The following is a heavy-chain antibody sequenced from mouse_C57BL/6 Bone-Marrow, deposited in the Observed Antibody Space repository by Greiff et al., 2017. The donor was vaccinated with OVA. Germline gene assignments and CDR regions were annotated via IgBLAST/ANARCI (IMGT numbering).Heavy chain of an antibody. V-gene: IGHV3-6*01. CDR3: ARGPGFAY. Sequence: LLASGPLPVHPPPSLHPHCSVTGYSITSGYYWNWIRQFPGNKLEWMGYISYDGSNNYNPSLKNRISITRDTSKNQFFLKLNSVTTEDTATYYCARGPGFAYWGQGTLVTVSA. CDR1: GYSITSGYY. J-gene: IGHJ3*01. CDR2: ISYDGSN.